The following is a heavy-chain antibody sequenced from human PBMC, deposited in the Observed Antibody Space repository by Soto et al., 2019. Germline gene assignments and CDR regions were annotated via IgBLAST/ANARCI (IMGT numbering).Heavy chain of an antibody. CDR2: IYHSGST. J-gene: IGHJ1*01. CDR3: ARANDCGGDCYLH. V-gene: IGHV4-30-2*01. CDR1: GGSISSGGYS. Sequence: QLQLQESGSGLVKPSQTLSLTCAVSGGSISSGGYSWSWIRQPPGKGLEWIGYIYHSGSTYYNPSLKSRVTISVDRSKNQFSLKLSSVTAADTAVYFCARANDCGGDCYLHWGQGTLVTVSS. D-gene: IGHD2-21*02.